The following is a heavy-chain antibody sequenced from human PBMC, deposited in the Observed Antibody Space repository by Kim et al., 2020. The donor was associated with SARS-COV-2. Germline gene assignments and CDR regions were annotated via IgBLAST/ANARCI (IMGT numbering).Heavy chain of an antibody. CDR3: AKDLLYVPGRGYFDS. V-gene: IGHV3-23*01. J-gene: IGHJ4*02. D-gene: IGHD3-10*01. Sequence: ADSVRGRFTKSRENSKNTLYLQMESLRVEDTAVYYCAKDLLYVPGRGYFDSWGQGVLVTVSS.